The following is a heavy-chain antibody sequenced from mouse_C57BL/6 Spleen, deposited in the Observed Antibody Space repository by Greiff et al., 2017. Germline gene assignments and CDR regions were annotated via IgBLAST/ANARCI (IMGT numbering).Heavy chain of an antibody. Sequence: DVKLQESGPELVKPGASVKISCKASGYSFTGYYMNWVKQSPEKSLEWIGEINPSTGGTTYNQKFKAKATLTVDKSSSTAYMQLKSLTSEDSAVYYCARSGDGYGRNCFDYWGQGTTLTVSS. D-gene: IGHD2-3*01. CDR2: INPSTGGT. CDR3: ARSGDGYGRNCFDY. J-gene: IGHJ2*01. CDR1: GYSFTGYY. V-gene: IGHV1-42*01.